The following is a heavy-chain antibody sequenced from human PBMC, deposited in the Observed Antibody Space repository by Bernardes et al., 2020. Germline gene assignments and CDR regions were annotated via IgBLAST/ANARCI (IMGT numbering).Heavy chain of an antibody. CDR2: IFSNDEK. CDR3: ARKRGAYYYDSSGYSRGLYYYYYMDV. V-gene: IGHV2-26*01. D-gene: IGHD3-22*01. Sequence: SGPTLVKPTETLTLTCTVSGFSLSNARMGVSWIRQPPGKALEWLAHIFSNDEKSYSTSLKSRLTISKDTSKRQVVLTMTNMDPVDTATYYCARKRGAYYYDSSGYSRGLYYYYYMDVWGKGTTVTVSS. CDR1: GFSLSNARMG. J-gene: IGHJ6*03.